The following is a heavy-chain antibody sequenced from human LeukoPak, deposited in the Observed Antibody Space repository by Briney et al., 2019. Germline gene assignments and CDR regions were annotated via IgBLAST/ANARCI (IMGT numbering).Heavy chain of an antibody. J-gene: IGHJ4*02. CDR3: ARFAFSSLRLDY. D-gene: IGHD3-16*01. CDR1: VASLSANNDY. CDR2: IYTDGIT. Sequence: PSETLSLTCNVSVASLSANNDYGTWIRQPAGKGLEWICRIYTDGITNYSPSLKSRVTIFLDKPKNQFSLKLTSMTAADSAVYYCARFAFSSLRLDYWGQGAQVIVSS. V-gene: IGHV4-61*02.